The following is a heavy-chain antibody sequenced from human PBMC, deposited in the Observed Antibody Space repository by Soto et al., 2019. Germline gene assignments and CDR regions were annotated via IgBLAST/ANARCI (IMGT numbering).Heavy chain of an antibody. CDR1: GFTFSSYA. J-gene: IGHJ6*03. Sequence: GESLKISCAASGFTFSSYAMSWVRQAPWKGLEWVSAISGSGGSTYYADSVKGRFTISRDNSKNTLYLQMNGLRAEDTAVYYCAKAGATQASYYYYYYMDVWGKGTTVTVSS. V-gene: IGHV3-23*01. CDR2: ISGSGGST. CDR3: AKAGATQASYYYYYYMDV.